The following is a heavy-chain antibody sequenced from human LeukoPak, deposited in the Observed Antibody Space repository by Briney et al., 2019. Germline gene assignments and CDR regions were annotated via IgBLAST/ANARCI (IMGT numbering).Heavy chain of an antibody. CDR2: ISGSGGST. J-gene: IGHJ3*02. CDR1: GFTFSSYA. V-gene: IGHV3-23*01. CDR3: ARAYYYDSSGYFSASGAFDI. D-gene: IGHD3-22*01. Sequence: GGSLRLSCAASGFTFSSYAMSWVRQAPGKGLEWVSAISGSGGSTYYADSVKGRFTISRDNSKNTLYLQMNSLRAEDTAVYYCARAYYYDSSGYFSASGAFDIWGQGTMVTVSS.